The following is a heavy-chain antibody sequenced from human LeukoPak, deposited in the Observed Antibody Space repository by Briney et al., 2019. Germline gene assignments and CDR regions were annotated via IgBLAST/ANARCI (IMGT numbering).Heavy chain of an antibody. V-gene: IGHV4-4*02. Sequence: SETLSLTCAVSGGSISSSNWWSWVRQPPGKGLEWIGEIYHSGSTNYNPSLKSRVTISVDKSKNQFSLKLSSVTAADTAVYYCARNNGNSSGWYWGYFDLWGRGTLVTVSS. CDR2: IYHSGST. CDR3: ARNNGNSSGWYWGYFDL. D-gene: IGHD6-19*01. J-gene: IGHJ2*01. CDR1: GGSISSSNW.